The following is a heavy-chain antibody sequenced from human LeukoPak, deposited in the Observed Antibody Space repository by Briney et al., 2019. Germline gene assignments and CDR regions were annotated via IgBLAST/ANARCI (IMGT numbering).Heavy chain of an antibody. J-gene: IGHJ4*02. V-gene: IGHV4-61*01. CDR2: IYYNGDT. CDR3: ARVLRAASWRSYDY. D-gene: IGHD5-18*01. Sequence: SETLSLTCTVSGGSVSSSLYYWSWIRQPPGKGLEWIGYIYYNGDTNYNPSLKSRVIISIGTSSNQFSLRLNSMTAADTAVYYCARVLRAASWRSYDYWGQGSLVTVSS. CDR1: GGSVSSSLYY.